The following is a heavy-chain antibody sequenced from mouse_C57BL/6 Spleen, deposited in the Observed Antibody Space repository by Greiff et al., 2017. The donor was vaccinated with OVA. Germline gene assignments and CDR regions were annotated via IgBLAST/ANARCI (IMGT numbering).Heavy chain of an antibody. J-gene: IGHJ1*03. D-gene: IGHD2-2*01. CDR1: GFTFSNYW. Sequence: EVQVVESGGGLVQPGGSMKLSCVASGFTFSNYWMNWVRQSPEKGLEWVAQIRLKSDNYATHYAESVKGRFTISRDDSKSSVYLQMNNLRAEETGIYYCTAMVRYFDVWGTGTTVTVSS. V-gene: IGHV6-3*01. CDR3: TAMVRYFDV. CDR2: IRLKSDNYAT.